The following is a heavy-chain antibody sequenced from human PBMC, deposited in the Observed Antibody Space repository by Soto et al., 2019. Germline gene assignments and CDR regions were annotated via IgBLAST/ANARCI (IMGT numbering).Heavy chain of an antibody. Sequence: PGGSLRLSCAASGFTFSSYSMNWVRQAPGKGLEWVSSITGSGGGTYYADSVKGRFTISRDNSKNTLYLQMNNLRAEDTAVYYCAKDWDIAVAGSDYWGQGIAVTVSS. CDR1: GFTFSSYS. CDR2: ITGSGGGT. D-gene: IGHD6-19*01. V-gene: IGHV3-23*01. CDR3: AKDWDIAVAGSDY. J-gene: IGHJ4*02.